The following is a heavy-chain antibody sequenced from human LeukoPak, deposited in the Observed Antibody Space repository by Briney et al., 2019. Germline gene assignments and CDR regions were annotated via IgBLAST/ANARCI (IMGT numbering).Heavy chain of an antibody. J-gene: IGHJ6*02. V-gene: IGHV4-34*01. CDR1: GGSFSGYY. CDR3: ARGVTMVRGVIIYYYYGMDV. D-gene: IGHD3-10*01. CDR2: INHSGST. Sequence: SETLSLTCAVYGGSFSGYYWIWIREPPGKGLEWIGEINHSGSTNYNPSLKSRVTISVDTSKNQFSLKLSSVTAADTAVYYCARGVTMVRGVIIYYYYGMDVWGQGTTVTVSS.